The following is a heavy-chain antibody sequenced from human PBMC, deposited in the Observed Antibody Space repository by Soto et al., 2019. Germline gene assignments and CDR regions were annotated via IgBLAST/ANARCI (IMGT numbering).Heavy chain of an antibody. CDR1: GFTFSSYE. CDR3: ESSPDYGMDV. CDR2: ISSSGSTI. J-gene: IGHJ6*02. Sequence: GGSLRLSCAASGFTFSSYEMNWVRQAPGKGLEWVSYISSSGSTIYYADSVKGRFTISRDNAKNSPYLQMNSLRAEDTAVYYCESSPDYGMDVWGQVTTVTVSS. V-gene: IGHV3-48*03.